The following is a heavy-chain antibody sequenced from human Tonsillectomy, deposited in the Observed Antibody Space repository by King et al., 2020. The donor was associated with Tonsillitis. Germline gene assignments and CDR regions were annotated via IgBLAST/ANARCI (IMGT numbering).Heavy chain of an antibody. CDR1: GGSISDHY. CDR2: IYHTGST. V-gene: IGHV4-59*11. Sequence: QLQESGPGLVKPSETLSLTCNVSGGSISDHYWSWIRQSPGKGLERIGYIYHTGSTNYNPSLKSRFTISRDNAKNSLYLQMNSLRAEDTAVYYCARGRTTVRDPTCFDYWGQGTLVTVSS. J-gene: IGHJ4*02. CDR3: ARGRTTVRDPTCFDY. D-gene: IGHD4-11*01.